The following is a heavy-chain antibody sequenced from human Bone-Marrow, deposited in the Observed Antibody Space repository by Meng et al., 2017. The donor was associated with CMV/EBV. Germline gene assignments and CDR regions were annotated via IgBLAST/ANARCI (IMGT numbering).Heavy chain of an antibody. CDR3: ARETTALYHYDGMDV. V-gene: IGHV3-53*01. D-gene: IGHD4-11*01. J-gene: IGHJ6*02. Sequence: GGSLRLSCAASGFTVSSNYMSWVRQAPGKGLEWVSVIYSGGSTYYADSVKGRFTISRDNSKNTLYLQMNSLRAEDTAVYYCARETTALYHYDGMDVWGQGTTVTGSS. CDR1: GFTVSSNY. CDR2: IYSGGST.